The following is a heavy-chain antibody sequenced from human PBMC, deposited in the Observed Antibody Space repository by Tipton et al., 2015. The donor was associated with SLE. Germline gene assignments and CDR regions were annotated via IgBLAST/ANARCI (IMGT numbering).Heavy chain of an antibody. J-gene: IGHJ5*02. CDR2: IYYSGST. Sequence: TLSLTCTVSGDSISSHYWRWIRQLPGKGLEWIWYIYYSGSTKYYPSLKSRVTISVDTSKNQLSLKLSSVTAADTAVYYCARGKSTFNWFDPWGQGTLVTVSS. CDR3: ARGKSTFNWFDP. V-gene: IGHV4-59*11. CDR1: GDSISSHY.